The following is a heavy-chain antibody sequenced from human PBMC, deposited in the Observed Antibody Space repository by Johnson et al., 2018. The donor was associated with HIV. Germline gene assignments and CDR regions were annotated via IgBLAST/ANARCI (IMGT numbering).Heavy chain of an antibody. J-gene: IGHJ3*02. CDR3: AKDQAWLFRKSFDI. Sequence: QVQLVESGGGVVQPGRSLRLSCAASGFTFSSYAMHWVRQAPGKGLEWVSGINWNGGSTGYADSVKGRFTISRDTSKNTLYLQMNSLRAEDTALYYCAKDQAWLFRKSFDIWGQGTMVTVSS. D-gene: IGHD6-19*01. CDR2: INWNGGST. V-gene: IGHV3-NL1*01. CDR1: GFTFSSYA.